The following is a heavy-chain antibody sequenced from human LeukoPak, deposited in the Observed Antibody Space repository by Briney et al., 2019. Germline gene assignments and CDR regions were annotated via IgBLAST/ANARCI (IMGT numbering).Heavy chain of an antibody. J-gene: IGHJ3*02. CDR1: GFTVSSNY. CDR3: ASASSGWYRDAFDI. CDR2: IYSGGST. Sequence: GGSLRLSCAASGFTVSSNYMSWVRQAPGKGLEWVSVIYSGGSTYYADSVKGRFTISRDNSKNTLCLQMNSLRAEDTAVYYCASASSGWYRDAFDIWGQGTMVTVSS. D-gene: IGHD6-19*01. V-gene: IGHV3-53*01.